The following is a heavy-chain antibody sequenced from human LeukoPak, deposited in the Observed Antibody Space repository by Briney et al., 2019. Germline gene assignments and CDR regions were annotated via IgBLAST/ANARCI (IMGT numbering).Heavy chain of an antibody. CDR3: ARRITMVRGRYESYYYGMDV. Sequence: GESLKISCKGSGYSFTSYWIGWVRQMPGKGLEWMGIIYPGDSDTRYSPSFQGQVTISADKSISTAYLQWSSLKASDTAMYYCARRITMVRGRYESYYYGMDVWGQGTTVTVSS. V-gene: IGHV5-51*01. J-gene: IGHJ6*02. CDR2: IYPGDSDT. D-gene: IGHD3-10*01. CDR1: GYSFTSYW.